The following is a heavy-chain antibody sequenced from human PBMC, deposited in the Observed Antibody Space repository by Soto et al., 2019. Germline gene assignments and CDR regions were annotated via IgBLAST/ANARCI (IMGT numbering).Heavy chain of an antibody. CDR1: GDNFNTYT. CDR3: AARVSVAGPAIDY. D-gene: IGHD6-19*01. Sequence: QVQLLQSGAEMKKPGSSVRVSYKPSGDNFNTYTITWVRQAPGQGLEWMGGIIPIYGAASYAQKFQDRVSITADGSTNTVYMELSSLTSEDTALYYCAARVSVAGPAIDYWGQGTRVTVSS. CDR2: IIPIYGAA. V-gene: IGHV1-69*01. J-gene: IGHJ4*02.